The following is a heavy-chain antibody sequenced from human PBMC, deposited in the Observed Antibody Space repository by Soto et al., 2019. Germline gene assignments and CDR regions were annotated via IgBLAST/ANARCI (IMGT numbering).Heavy chain of an antibody. Sequence: PSETLSLTCSVSGDSISSSDSYWSLIRQPPGKGLEWIGYINSSGRTYYKPSLKSRVSISIDTSKNQFSLRLTSVTVADTAVYFCARFSTLGKDYGVDVCGQGTTVTVSS. CDR2: INSSGRT. J-gene: IGHJ6*02. CDR3: ARFSTLGKDYGVDV. D-gene: IGHD2-2*01. CDR1: GDSISSSDSY. V-gene: IGHV4-30-4*01.